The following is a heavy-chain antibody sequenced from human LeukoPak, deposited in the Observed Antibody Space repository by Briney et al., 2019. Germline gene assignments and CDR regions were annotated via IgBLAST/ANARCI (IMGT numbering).Heavy chain of an antibody. J-gene: IGHJ4*02. V-gene: IGHV3-30*04. D-gene: IGHD3-3*01. CDR1: GFTFSSYA. CDR2: ISYDGSNK. CDR3: ARARDGDFWSGYYIDY. Sequence: GGSLRLSCAASGFTFSSYAMHWVRQAPGKGLEWVAVISYDGSNKYYADSVKGRFTISRDNSKNTLYLQMNSLRAEDTAVYYCARARDGDFWSGYYIDYWGQGTLVTVSS.